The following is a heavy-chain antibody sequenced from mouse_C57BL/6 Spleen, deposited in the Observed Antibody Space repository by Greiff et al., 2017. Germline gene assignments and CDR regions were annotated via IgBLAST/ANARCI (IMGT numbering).Heavy chain of an antibody. V-gene: IGHV5-17*01. CDR2: ISSGSSTI. Sequence: DVMLVESGGGLVKPGGSLKLSCAASGFTFSDSGMHWVRQAPEKGREWVAYISSGSSTIYYADTVKGRFTISRDNAKNTLFLQMTSLRSEDTAMYYCAGGSPWYFDVWGTGTTVTVSS. CDR1: GFTFSDSG. J-gene: IGHJ1*03. CDR3: AGGSPWYFDV. D-gene: IGHD1-1*02.